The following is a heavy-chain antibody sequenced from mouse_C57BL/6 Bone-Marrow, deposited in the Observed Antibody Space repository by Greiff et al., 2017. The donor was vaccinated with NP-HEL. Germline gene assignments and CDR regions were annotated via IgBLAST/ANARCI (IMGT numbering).Heavy chain of an antibody. Sequence: EVQRVESGPVLVKPGPSVKISCKASGFTFTDYYMHWVKQSHGKSLEWIGLVYPYNGGTSYNQKFKGKATLTVDPSSSTAYMELNSLTSEDSAVYYCARGGYDGYSYWYFDVWGTGTTVTVSS. D-gene: IGHD2-3*01. J-gene: IGHJ1*03. CDR3: ARGGYDGYSYWYFDV. V-gene: IGHV1-36*01. CDR2: VYPYNGGT. CDR1: GFTFTDYY.